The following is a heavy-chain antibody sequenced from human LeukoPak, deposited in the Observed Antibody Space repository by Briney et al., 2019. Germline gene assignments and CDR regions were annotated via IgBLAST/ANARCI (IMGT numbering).Heavy chain of an antibody. CDR2: ISGSGGST. CDR1: GFTFSSYA. J-gene: IGHJ4*02. V-gene: IGHV3-23*01. D-gene: IGHD5-24*01. CDR3: AKDPAEVGWLQPDLDY. Sequence: QAGGSLRLSCAASGFTFSSYAMSWVRQAPGKGLEWVSAISGSGGSTYYADSVKGRFTISRDNSKNTLYLQMNSLRAEDTAVYYCAKDPAEVGWLQPDLDYWGQGTLVTVSS.